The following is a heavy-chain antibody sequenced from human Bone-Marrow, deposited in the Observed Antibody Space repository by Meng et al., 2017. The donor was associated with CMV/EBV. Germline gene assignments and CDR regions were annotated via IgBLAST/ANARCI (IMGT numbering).Heavy chain of an antibody. CDR2: INPKSGGT. CDR3: ARGGLGHYYYGLDV. V-gene: IGHV1-2*02. CDR1: EYTFTDYY. Sequence: ASVKVSCKASEYTFTDYYMHWVRQASGQGLEWMGWINPKSGGTKYAQKFQGRVTMTRDASISTAYMDLIRLTSDDTARYSCARGGLGHYYYGLDVWGQGTTVTVSS. J-gene: IGHJ6*02.